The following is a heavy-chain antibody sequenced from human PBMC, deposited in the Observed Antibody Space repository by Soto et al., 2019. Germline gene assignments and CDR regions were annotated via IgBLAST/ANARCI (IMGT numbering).Heavy chain of an antibody. J-gene: IGHJ6*02. V-gene: IGHV1-69*19. CDR2: IIPVFGIV. CDR1: GGTLSNSA. Sequence: QLQLAQSGADVKKAGSSVKVSCKASGGTLSNSAFSWVRQAPGQGLEWMGGIIPVFGIVNYAQKLQDRVTITADESTSKAYMEMRSLRSEDTAVYFCATGRIVVVGSRAYYGMDVWGQGTTVTV. CDR3: ATGRIVVVGSRAYYGMDV. D-gene: IGHD3-22*01.